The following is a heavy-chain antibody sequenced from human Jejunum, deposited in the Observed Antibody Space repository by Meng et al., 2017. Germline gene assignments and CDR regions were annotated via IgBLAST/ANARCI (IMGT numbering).Heavy chain of an antibody. CDR2: IKSKGYGGTT. CDR3: TRGGFQFSY. V-gene: IGHV3-49*03. CDR1: GFTLGDYT. D-gene: IGHD2-21*01. Sequence: GESLKISCTASGFTLGDYTMSWFRQAPGKGLEWVSFIKSKGYGGTTEYAASVKGRFTISRDDSKSIAYLQMNSLETEDTAVYYCTRGGFQFSYWGQGTLVTVSS. J-gene: IGHJ4*02.